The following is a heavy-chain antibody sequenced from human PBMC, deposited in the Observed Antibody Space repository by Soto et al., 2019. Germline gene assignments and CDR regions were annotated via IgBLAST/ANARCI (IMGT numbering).Heavy chain of an antibody. CDR1: GGSISSYY. D-gene: IGHD3-10*01. V-gene: IGHV4-59*01. CDR2: IYYSGST. CDR3: ARSGGHWFDP. Sequence: QVQLQESGPGLVKPSETLSLTCTVSGGSISSYYWSWIRQPPGKGLEWIGYIYYSGSTNYNPSLKSRVTISVDTSKNQFSLKLSSVIAADTAVYYCARSGGHWFDPWGQGTLVTVSS. J-gene: IGHJ5*02.